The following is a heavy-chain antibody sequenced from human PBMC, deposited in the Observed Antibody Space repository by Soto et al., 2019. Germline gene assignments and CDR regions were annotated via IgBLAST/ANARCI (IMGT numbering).Heavy chain of an antibody. V-gene: IGHV3-23*01. CDR3: AKDLRPGLVVPTKSGFDP. J-gene: IGHJ5*02. D-gene: IGHD3-10*01. CDR1: GFPFNTDA. Sequence: GGSLRLSCEASGFPFNTDAMTWFRQLPGMGLEWVSTTSIGGNTDFAESVRGRFSVSRDNSKNTLYLQMTNLRAEDAAIYFCAKDLRPGLVVPTKSGFDPWGQGTRVTVSS. CDR2: TSIGGNT.